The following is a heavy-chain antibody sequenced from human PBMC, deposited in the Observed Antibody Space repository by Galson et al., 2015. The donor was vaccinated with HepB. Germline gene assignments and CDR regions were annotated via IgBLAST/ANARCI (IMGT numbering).Heavy chain of an antibody. V-gene: IGHV1-69*13. CDR2: IIPIFGTA. Sequence: SVKVSCKASGGTFSSYAISWVRQAPGQGLEWMGGIIPIFGTANYAQKFQGRVTITADESTSTAYMELSSLRSEDTAVYYCARESIAVAGRSHNWFDPWGQGTLVTVSS. J-gene: IGHJ5*02. CDR1: GGTFSSYA. D-gene: IGHD6-19*01. CDR3: ARESIAVAGRSHNWFDP.